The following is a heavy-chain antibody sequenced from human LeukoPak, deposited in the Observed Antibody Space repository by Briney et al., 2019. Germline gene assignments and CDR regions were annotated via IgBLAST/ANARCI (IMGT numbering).Heavy chain of an antibody. CDR3: ARQDQSILNWFDP. J-gene: IGHJ5*02. V-gene: IGHV4-59*08. Sequence: SETLSLTCTVSGGSISSYYWSWIRQPPGKGLEWIGYIYYSGSTNYNPSLKSRVTISVDTSKNQFSLKLSSVTAADTAVYYCARQDQSILNWFDPWGQGTLVTVSS. CDR2: IYYSGST. D-gene: IGHD6-6*01. CDR1: GGSISSYY.